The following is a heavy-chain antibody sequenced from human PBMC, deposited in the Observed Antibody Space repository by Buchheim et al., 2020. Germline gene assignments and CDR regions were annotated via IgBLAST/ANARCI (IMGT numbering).Heavy chain of an antibody. CDR1: GFIFSDYA. V-gene: IGHV3-30*18. CDR3: AKDRVALVAAAWRGFDY. Sequence: QVQLVESGGGVVRPGRTLRLSCEASGFIFSDYAMHWVRQAPGKGLEWVALITHDGRNTFYADSVKGRFSISRDNSKNTVYLDMNSLRGDDTAVYYCAKDRVALVAAAWRGFDYWGQGAL. D-gene: IGHD2-15*01. J-gene: IGHJ4*02. CDR2: ITHDGRNT.